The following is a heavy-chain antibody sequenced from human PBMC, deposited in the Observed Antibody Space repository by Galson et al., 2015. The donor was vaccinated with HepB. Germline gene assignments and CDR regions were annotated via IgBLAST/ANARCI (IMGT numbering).Heavy chain of an antibody. V-gene: IGHV3-48*01. CDR2: ISPGGTK. D-gene: IGHD2-21*01. CDR3: ARNPASYDYFNMDV. J-gene: IGHJ6*02. Sequence: SLRLSCAASGFSFMSHSMNWVRHSPGKGLEWLAYISPGGTKYYADSARGRFTISRDNAKKSMYLHMSSLRVEDTAVYYCARNPASYDYFNMDVWGPGATVPVSS. CDR1: GFSFMSHS.